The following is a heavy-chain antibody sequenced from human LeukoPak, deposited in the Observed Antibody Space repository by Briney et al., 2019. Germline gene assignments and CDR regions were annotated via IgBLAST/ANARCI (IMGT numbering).Heavy chain of an antibody. CDR1: GFTFSSYA. CDR3: ARGPYYDSSGYYVY. V-gene: IGHV4-34*01. D-gene: IGHD3-22*01. CDR2: VNHSGNT. J-gene: IGHJ4*02. Sequence: LRLSCAASGFTFSSYAMHWVRQPPGKGLEWIGEVNHSGNTNHNPSLKSRVTISVNTSKNQFSLRLSSVTAADAAVYYCARGPYYDSSGYYVYWGQGTLVTVSS.